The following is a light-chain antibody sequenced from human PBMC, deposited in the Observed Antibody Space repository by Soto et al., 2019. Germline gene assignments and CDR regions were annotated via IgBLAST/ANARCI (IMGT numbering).Light chain of an antibody. CDR3: MQALQSPLP. J-gene: IGKJ4*01. CDR2: LGS. V-gene: IGKV2-28*01. CDR1: QSLLHSNGYNY. Sequence: DIVMTQSPLSLPVTPGEPASISCRSSQSLLHSNGYNYLDWYLQKPGQSPQLLIYLGSNRASGVPDRFSCSGSGPDFTLNISRVEAGDVGVYCMQALQSPLPFGGGTKVEIK.